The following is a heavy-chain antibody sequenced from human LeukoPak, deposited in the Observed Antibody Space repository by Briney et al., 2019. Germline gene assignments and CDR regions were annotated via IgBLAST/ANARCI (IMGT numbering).Heavy chain of an antibody. J-gene: IGHJ4*02. CDR2: ISSSSSYI. CDR3: ARGSIAVAGPYFDY. CDR1: GFTFSSYS. D-gene: IGHD6-19*01. V-gene: IGHV3-21*01. Sequence: GGSLRLSCAASGFTFSSYSMNWDRQAPGKGLEWVSSISSSSSYIYYADSVKGRFTISRDNAKNSLYLQMNSLRAEDTAVYYCARGSIAVAGPYFDYWGQGTLVTVSS.